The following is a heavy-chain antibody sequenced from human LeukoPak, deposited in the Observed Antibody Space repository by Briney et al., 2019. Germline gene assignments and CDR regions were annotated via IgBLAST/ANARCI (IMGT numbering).Heavy chain of an antibody. J-gene: IGHJ4*02. D-gene: IGHD3-22*01. CDR3: ARDPNYYDSSGIEGY. V-gene: IGHV3-21*01. Sequence: GGSLRLSCAASGFTFSSYSMNWVRQAPGKGLEWVSSISSSSSYIYYADSVKGRFTISRDNAKNSLYLQMNSLRAEDTAVYYCARDPNYYDSSGIEGYWGQGTLVTVSS. CDR2: ISSSSSYI. CDR1: GFTFSSYS.